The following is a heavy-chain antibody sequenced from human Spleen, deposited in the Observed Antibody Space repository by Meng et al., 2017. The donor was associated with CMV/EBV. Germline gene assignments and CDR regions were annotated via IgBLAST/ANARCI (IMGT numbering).Heavy chain of an antibody. Sequence: CKPSGYTFNPHSINWVRQAPGQGLEWMGWINTYNGNTKFAQKFQGRVTLTTDSSTTTAFMELRSLRSDDTAVYYCARDEANWGFCDLWGRGTLVTVSS. CDR1: GYTFNPHS. CDR2: INTYNGNT. J-gene: IGHJ2*01. CDR3: ARDEANWGFCDL. V-gene: IGHV1-18*01. D-gene: IGHD7-27*01.